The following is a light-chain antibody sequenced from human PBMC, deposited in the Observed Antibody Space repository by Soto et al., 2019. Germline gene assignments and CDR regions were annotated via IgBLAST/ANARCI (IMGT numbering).Light chain of an antibody. CDR1: SSDIGAYNY. J-gene: IGLJ2*01. CDR3: SSYTITSTLV. V-gene: IGLV2-14*01. Sequence: QSALTQPASVSGSPGQSITISCTGASSDIGAYNYVSWYQQHPGKAPKLMIYEVSNRPSGVSNRFSGSKSGNTASLTSSGLQAEDEADYYGSSYTITSTLVIGGGTKVTVL. CDR2: EVS.